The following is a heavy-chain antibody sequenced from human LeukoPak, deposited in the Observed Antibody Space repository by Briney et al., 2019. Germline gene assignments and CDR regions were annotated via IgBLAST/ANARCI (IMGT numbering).Heavy chain of an antibody. D-gene: IGHD3-22*01. Sequence: QAGGSLRLSCAASGFTFSSYEMNWVRQAPGKGREGVSYISSSGSTIYYADSVKGRFTISRDNAKNSLYLQMNSLRAEDTAVYYCARTRYYDSSGYYFDDAFDIWGQGTMVTVSS. V-gene: IGHV3-48*03. CDR2: ISSSGSTI. J-gene: IGHJ3*02. CDR3: ARTRYYDSSGYYFDDAFDI. CDR1: GFTFSSYE.